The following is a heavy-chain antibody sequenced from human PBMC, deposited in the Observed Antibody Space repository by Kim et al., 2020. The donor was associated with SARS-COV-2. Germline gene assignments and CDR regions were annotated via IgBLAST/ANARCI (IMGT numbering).Heavy chain of an antibody. CDR3: ARHRDSSGHIDY. CDR1: GGSISSSSYY. D-gene: IGHD3-22*01. CDR2: IYYSGST. J-gene: IGHJ4*02. V-gene: IGHV4-39*01. Sequence: SETLSLTCTVSGGSISSSSYYWGWIRQPPGKGLEWIGSIYYSGSTYYNPSLKSRVTISVDTSKNQFSLKLSSVTAADTAVYYCARHRDSSGHIDYWGQGTLVTVSS.